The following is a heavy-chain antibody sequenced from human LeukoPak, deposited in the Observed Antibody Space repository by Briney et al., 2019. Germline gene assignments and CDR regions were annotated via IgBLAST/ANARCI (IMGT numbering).Heavy chain of an antibody. CDR3: ARFNGVVVVPASNWFDP. CDR2: ISAYNGNT. J-gene: IGHJ5*02. V-gene: IGHV1-18*04. D-gene: IGHD2-2*01. Sequence: ASVKASCKASGYTFIGYYMHWVRQAPGQGLEWMGWISAYNGNTNYAQKLQGRVTMTTDTSTSTAYMELRSLRSDDTAVYYCARFNGVVVVPASNWFDPWGQGTLVTVSS. CDR1: GYTFIGYY.